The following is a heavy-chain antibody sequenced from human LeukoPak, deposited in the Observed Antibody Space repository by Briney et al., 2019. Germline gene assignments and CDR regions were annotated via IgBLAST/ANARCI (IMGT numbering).Heavy chain of an antibody. CDR2: VRQDGGET. Sequence: GGSLRLSCSASGFTFSTYWMTWVRQDPGKGLEWVANVRQDGGETFYVDSVKGRFTISRDNAKNSLFLQMNSLRAEDTALYYCARGSSLTTATSALFESWGQGSLVTVSS. CDR3: ARGSSLTTATSALFES. V-gene: IGHV3-7*01. CDR1: GFTFSTYW. J-gene: IGHJ4*02. D-gene: IGHD1-1*01.